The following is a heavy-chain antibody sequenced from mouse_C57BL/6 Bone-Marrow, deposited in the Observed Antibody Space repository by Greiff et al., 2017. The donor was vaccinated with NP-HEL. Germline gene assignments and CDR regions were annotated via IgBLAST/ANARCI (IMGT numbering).Heavy chain of an antibody. CDR3: ARRYYYYGSSLYAMDY. Sequence: QVQLQQPGTELVKPGASVKLSCKASGYTFTSYWMHWVKQSPGQGLEWIGNINPSNGGTNYNEKFKSKATLTVDKSSSTAYMQLSSLTSEDSAVYYCARRYYYYGSSLYAMDYWGQGTSVTVSS. D-gene: IGHD1-1*01. CDR2: INPSNGGT. CDR1: GYTFTSYW. V-gene: IGHV1-53*01. J-gene: IGHJ4*01.